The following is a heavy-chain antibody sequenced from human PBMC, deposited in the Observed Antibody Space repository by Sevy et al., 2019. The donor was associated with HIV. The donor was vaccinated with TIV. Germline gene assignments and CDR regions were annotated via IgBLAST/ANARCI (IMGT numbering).Heavy chain of an antibody. J-gene: IGHJ6*02. CDR1: GFNFLNYG. Sequence: GGSLRLSCAASGFNFLNYGMSWVRQAPGKGLEWVSVISGTGDTTNYADSVKGRFVISRDNSKNTMYLQLNSLRAEDTAVHYCAKDIRVALVVPSPGNGMDVWGHGTSVTVSS. D-gene: IGHD2-15*01. CDR3: AKDIRVALVVPSPGNGMDV. CDR2: ISGTGDTT. V-gene: IGHV3-23*01.